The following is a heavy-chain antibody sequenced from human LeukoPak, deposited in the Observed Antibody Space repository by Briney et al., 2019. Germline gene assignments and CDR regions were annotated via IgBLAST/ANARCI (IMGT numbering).Heavy chain of an antibody. CDR2: IRYDGSNK. CDR3: ARAYCSSTSCYAYNAFDI. V-gene: IGHV3-30*02. D-gene: IGHD2-2*01. J-gene: IGHJ3*02. Sequence: GGSLRLSCAASGFTFSSYGMHWVRQAPGKGLEWVAFIRYDGSNKYYADSVKGRFTISRDNSKNTLYLQMNSLRAEDTAVYYCARAYCSSTSCYAYNAFDIWGQGTMVTVSS. CDR1: GFTFSSYG.